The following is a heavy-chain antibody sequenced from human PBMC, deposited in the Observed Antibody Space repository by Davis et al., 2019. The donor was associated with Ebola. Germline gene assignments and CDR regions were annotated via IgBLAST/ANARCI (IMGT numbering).Heavy chain of an antibody. Sequence: MPSETLSLTCAVSGGSIDSGGYSWSWVRQPPGKGLEWIGYIYYSGYTNYNSSLKSRTSLSVDMSKNQFSLKLNAVTAADTAVYYCARVRGGWPRWWYFDKWGQGTLVTVS. CDR1: GGSIDSGGYS. J-gene: IGHJ4*02. V-gene: IGHV4-30-4*07. CDR2: IYYSGYT. CDR3: ARVRGGWPRWWYFDK. D-gene: IGHD2-15*01.